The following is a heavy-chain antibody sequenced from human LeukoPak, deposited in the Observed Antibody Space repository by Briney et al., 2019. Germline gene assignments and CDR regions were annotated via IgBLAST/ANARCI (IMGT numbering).Heavy chain of an antibody. V-gene: IGHV1-46*01. CDR2: IYPRDGST. J-gene: IGHJ4*02. CDR1: GYTFTDYY. Sequence: ALVKVSCKASGYTFTDYYIHWVRQAPGQGLEWMGMIYPRDGSTSYAQNFQGRVTVTRDTSTTTVHMELRGLRSEDTAVYYCARDQEGFDYWGQGTVVTVSS. CDR3: ARDQEGFDY.